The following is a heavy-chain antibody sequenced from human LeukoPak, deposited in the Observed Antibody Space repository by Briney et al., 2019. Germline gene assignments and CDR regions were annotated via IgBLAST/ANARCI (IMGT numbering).Heavy chain of an antibody. V-gene: IGHV4-38-2*02. Sequence: SETLSLTCTVSGYSISSGYFWGWIRQPPGKGLEWIGSIYHSGNTYYNPSLKSRVTISVDTSKNQFSLKLSSVTAADTAVYYCARLEGLIYFDYWGQGTLVTVSS. CDR2: IYHSGNT. CDR3: ARLEGLIYFDY. CDR1: GYSISSGYF. J-gene: IGHJ4*02. D-gene: IGHD1-1*01.